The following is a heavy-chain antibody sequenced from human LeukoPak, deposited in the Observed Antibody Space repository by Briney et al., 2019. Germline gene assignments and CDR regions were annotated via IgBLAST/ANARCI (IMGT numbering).Heavy chain of an antibody. CDR1: GGSISSGGYS. CDR3: ARGWTGYPFDY. CDR2: IYHSGST. J-gene: IGHJ4*02. V-gene: IGHV4-30-2*01. D-gene: IGHD3/OR15-3a*01. Sequence: SQTLSLTCAVSGGSISSGGYSWSWIRQPPRKGLEWIGYIYHSGSTYYNPSLKSRVTISVDRSKNQFSLKLSSVTAADTAVYYCARGWTGYPFDYWGQGTLVTVSS.